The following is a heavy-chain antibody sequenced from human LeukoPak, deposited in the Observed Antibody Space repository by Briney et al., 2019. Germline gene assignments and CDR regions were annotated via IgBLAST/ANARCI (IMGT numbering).Heavy chain of an antibody. CDR3: ARGLYGGYVPFDY. V-gene: IGHV3-7*04. J-gene: IGHJ4*02. CDR2: IKQDGSEK. D-gene: IGHD5-12*01. Sequence: GGSLRLSCAASGFTFSSYWMSWVRQAPGKGLEWVANIKQDGSEKYYVDSVKGRFTISRDNAKNSLYLQMNSLRAGDTAVYYCARGLYGGYVPFDYWGQGTLVTVSS. CDR1: GFTFSSYW.